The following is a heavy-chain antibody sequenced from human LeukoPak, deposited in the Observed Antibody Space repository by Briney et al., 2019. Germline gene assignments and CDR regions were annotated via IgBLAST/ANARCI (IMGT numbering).Heavy chain of an antibody. V-gene: IGHV1-18*01. J-gene: IGHJ6*03. Sequence: ASVKVSCKASGYTFTSYGISWVRQAPGQGLEWMGWISAYNGNTNYAQKLQGRVTMTTDTSTSTAYMELRSLRSDDTAVYYCARAVVPAAAMYLPWPWGYCYMDVWGKGTTVTVSS. CDR3: ARAVVPAAAMYLPWPWGYCYMDV. CDR1: GYTFTSYG. CDR2: ISAYNGNT. D-gene: IGHD2-2*01.